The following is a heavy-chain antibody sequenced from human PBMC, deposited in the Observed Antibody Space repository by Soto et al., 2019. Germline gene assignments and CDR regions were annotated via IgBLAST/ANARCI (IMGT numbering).Heavy chain of an antibody. CDR3: ARAPAP. V-gene: IGHV4-31*03. CDR2: IYNSGTT. Sequence: QVQLQESGPGLVKPSETLSLTCTVSGGSITRGGYYWSWIRQHPGKGLEWIGYIYNSGTTHYTPSPKSRVTIPVDTSKNQFSLTLTSVTAAEKAVYYCARAPAPWGQGTLVTVSS. CDR1: GGSITRGGYY. J-gene: IGHJ5*02.